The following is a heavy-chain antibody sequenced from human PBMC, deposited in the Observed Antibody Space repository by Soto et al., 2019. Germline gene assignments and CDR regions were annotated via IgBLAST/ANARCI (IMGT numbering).Heavy chain of an antibody. CDR1: GYTFTGYY. D-gene: IGHD3-10*01. CDR3: ARVLTYGSGSYYKGGWFDP. Sequence: ASVKVSCKASGYTFTGYYMHWVRQAPGRGLEWMGWINPNSGGTNYAQKFQGRVTMTRDTSISTAYMELSRLRSDDTAVYYCARVLTYGSGSYYKGGWFDPWGQGTLVTVSS. V-gene: IGHV1-2*02. CDR2: INPNSGGT. J-gene: IGHJ5*02.